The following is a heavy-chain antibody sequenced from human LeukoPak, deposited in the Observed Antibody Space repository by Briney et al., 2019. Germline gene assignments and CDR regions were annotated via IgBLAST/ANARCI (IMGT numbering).Heavy chain of an antibody. D-gene: IGHD3-16*01. CDR1: GYTFTNYG. Sequence: ASVKVSCKASGYTFTNYGLSWVRQAPGQGLEWMGWISGYNGNTKYVQKLQGRVTMTRDTSTTTAYMELRSLRSDDTAVYYCARVVGGASGRYYYYYMDVWGKGTTVTVSS. V-gene: IGHV1-18*01. CDR2: ISGYNGNT. J-gene: IGHJ6*03. CDR3: ARVVGGASGRYYYYYMDV.